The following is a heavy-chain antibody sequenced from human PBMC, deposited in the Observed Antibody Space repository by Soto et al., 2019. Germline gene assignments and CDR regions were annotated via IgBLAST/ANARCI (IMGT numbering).Heavy chain of an antibody. CDR2: ISAYNGNT. D-gene: IGHD2-15*01. CDR3: ARVSCSGGTCYYSDY. CDR1: GYTFTSYG. J-gene: IGHJ4*02. V-gene: IGHV1-18*01. Sequence: QVQLVQSGAEVKKPGASVKVSCKASGYTFTSYGISWARQAPGQGLEWVGWISAYNGNTNYAQKLQGRVTMTTDTTTSTDYIELRRLRSDDTAVYYCARVSCSGGTCYYSDYWGQGTLVTVSS.